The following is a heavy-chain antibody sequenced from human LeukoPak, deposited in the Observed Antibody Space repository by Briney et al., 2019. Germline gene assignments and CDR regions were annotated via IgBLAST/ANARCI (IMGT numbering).Heavy chain of an antibody. V-gene: IGHV4-39*01. CDR3: ARLYYDSVWGVVRYFDS. J-gene: IGHJ4*02. Sequence: SETLSLTCTVSGASIRSSTYHWAWIRLPPGKGLEWIGRISYSGSSYYNPSLKSRVSISVDTSKSQFSLGLTSVTAADTAVYYCARLYYDSVWGVVRYFDSWGQGTLVTVSS. CDR2: ISYSGSS. CDR1: GASIRSSTYH. D-gene: IGHD3-16*01.